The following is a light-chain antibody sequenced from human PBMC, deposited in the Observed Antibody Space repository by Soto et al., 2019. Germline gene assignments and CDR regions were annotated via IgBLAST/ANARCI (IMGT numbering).Light chain of an antibody. CDR2: DAS. J-gene: IGKJ1*01. V-gene: IGKV3-15*01. CDR1: QSVTTN. CDR3: QQRSNWPPWT. Sequence: EVVMTQSPATLSVSPGERVTFSCRASQSVTTNLAWYQHKPGQSPRLLISDASTGASGIPPRFSGSGSGTEFTLTIDRLQSADFAVYYCQQRSNWPPWTFGQGTKVEIK.